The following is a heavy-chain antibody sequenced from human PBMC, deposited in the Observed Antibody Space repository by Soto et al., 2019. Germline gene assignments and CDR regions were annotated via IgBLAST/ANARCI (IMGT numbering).Heavy chain of an antibody. J-gene: IGHJ5*02. V-gene: IGHV4-31*03. CDR2: IYYSGST. CDR1: GGCISSDYYY. D-gene: IGHD3-3*01. CDR3: ARALLREKWFDT. Sequence: QSLSLPFIVCGGCISSDYYYWSWIRQHPGKGLEWIGYIYYSGSTYYKPSLKSRVTISVDTSKNQFSLKLSSVTAADTAVYYCARALLREKWFDTWGQGTLVTVSS.